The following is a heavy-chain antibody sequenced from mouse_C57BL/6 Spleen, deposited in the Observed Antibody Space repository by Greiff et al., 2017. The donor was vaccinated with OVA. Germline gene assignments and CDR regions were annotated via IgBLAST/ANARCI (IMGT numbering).Heavy chain of an antibody. CDR2: IYPGNSDT. V-gene: IGHV1-5*01. D-gene: IGHD2-4*01. Sequence: VQLQQSGTVLARPGASVKMSCKTSGYTFTSYWMHWVKQRPGQGLEWRGAIYPGNSDTSYNQKFKGKAKLTAVTSASTAYMELSSLTNEDSAVYYCTRYDYDGFAYWGQGTLVTVSA. CDR1: GYTFTSYW. CDR3: TRYDYDGFAY. J-gene: IGHJ3*01.